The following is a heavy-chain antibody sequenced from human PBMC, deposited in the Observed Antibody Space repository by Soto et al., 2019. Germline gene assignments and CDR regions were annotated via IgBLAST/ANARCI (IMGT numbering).Heavy chain of an antibody. J-gene: IGHJ4*02. Sequence: HGGSPRICCAACGVTVCSYGMDGVRQEPGKGLEWVAVISYDGSNKYYADSVKGRFTISRDNSKNTLYLQMNSLRAEDTAVYYCARGWGVVEAYFDYWGQGTLVTVSS. CDR1: GVTVCSYG. D-gene: IGHD2-15*01. CDR3: ARGWGVVEAYFDY. CDR2: ISYDGSNK. V-gene: IGHV3-30*03.